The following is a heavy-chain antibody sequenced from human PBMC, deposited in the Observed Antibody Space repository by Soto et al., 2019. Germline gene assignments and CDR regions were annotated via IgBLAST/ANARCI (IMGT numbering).Heavy chain of an antibody. D-gene: IGHD3-9*01. CDR2: FDPEDGET. V-gene: IGHV1-24*01. CDR1: GYTLTELS. CDR3: ATGLRYFDWLRHWGNWFDP. J-gene: IGHJ5*02. Sequence: ASVKVSCKVSGYTLTELSMHWVRQAPGKGLEWMGGFDPEDGETIYAQKFQGRVTMTEDTSADTAYMELSSLRPEDTAVYYCATGLRYFDWLRHWGNWFDPWGQGTLVTVSS.